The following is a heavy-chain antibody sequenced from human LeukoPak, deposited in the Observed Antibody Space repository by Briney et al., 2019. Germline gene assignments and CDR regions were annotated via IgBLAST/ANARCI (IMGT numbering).Heavy chain of an antibody. J-gene: IGHJ3*02. CDR2: IYYSGST. Sequence: PSETLSLTCTVSGGSISSYYWSWIRQPPGKGLEWIGYIYYSGSTNYNPSLKSRVTISVDTSKNQFSLKLSSVTAADTAVYYCARVYYDILTGYRHDAFDIWGQGTMVTVSS. D-gene: IGHD3-9*01. CDR1: GGSISSYY. V-gene: IGHV4-59*12. CDR3: ARVYYDILTGYRHDAFDI.